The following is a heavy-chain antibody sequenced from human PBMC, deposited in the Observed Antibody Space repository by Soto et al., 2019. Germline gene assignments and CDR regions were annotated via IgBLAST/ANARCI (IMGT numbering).Heavy chain of an antibody. V-gene: IGHV3-30*18. J-gene: IGHJ4*02. Sequence: QVQLVESGGGVVQPGRSLRLSCTASGFTFRNYGMHWVRQAPGKGLEWVAVISFDGNNEYYSGSVKGRFTISRDNFKDTLYLQMNGLRADDTAVYYCANELLKTTLTTPGSGGQGTLVTVTS. CDR3: ANELLKTTLTTPGS. CDR1: GFTFRNYG. CDR2: ISFDGNNE. D-gene: IGHD4-17*01.